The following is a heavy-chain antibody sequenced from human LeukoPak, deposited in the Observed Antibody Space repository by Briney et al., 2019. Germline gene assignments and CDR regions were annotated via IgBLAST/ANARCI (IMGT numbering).Heavy chain of an antibody. V-gene: IGHV4-4*09. CDR2: TYTSGTT. CDR1: GGSTSRYY. CDR3: AGTYSSSWYYYYYYMDV. J-gene: IGHJ6*03. Sequence: SETLSLTCPVSGGSTSRYYWSWIRQPPGKWLEWIGYTYTSGTTNYNPSLKTRAPISVDTSQNQFSLKLGSVTAADTAVYYCAGTYSSSWYYYYYYMDVWGKGTTVTVSS. D-gene: IGHD6-13*01.